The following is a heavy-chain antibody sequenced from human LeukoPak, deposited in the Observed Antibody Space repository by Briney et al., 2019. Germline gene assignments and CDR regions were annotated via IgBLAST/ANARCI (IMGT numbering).Heavy chain of an antibody. CDR2: IYSGGST. V-gene: IGHV3-66*01. CDR1: GFTVSSNY. D-gene: IGHD1-20*01. CDR3: ARDSEPEHNWNHNNWFDP. J-gene: IGHJ5*02. Sequence: GSLRLSCAASGFTVSSNYMSWVRQAPGKGLEWVSVIYSGGSTYYADSVKGRFTISRDNSKNTLYLQMNSLRAEDTAVYYCARDSEPEHNWNHNNWFDPWGQGTLVTVSS.